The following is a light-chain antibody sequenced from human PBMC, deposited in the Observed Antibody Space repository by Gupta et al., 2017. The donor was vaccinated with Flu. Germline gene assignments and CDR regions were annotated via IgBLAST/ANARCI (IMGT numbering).Light chain of an antibody. CDR3: ASWDDSLNGGV. Sequence: SSNIGSNAVCCYQQLPRTAPKLLICSINQRPSGVPDRFAGSKSDTSASLAIRGLQSDDEADYYCASWDDSLNGGVFGGGTKLTVL. V-gene: IGLV1-44*01. CDR2: SIN. CDR1: SSNIGSNA. J-gene: IGLJ3*02.